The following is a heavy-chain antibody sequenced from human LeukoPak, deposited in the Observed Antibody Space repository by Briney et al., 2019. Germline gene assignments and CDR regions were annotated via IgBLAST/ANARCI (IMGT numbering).Heavy chain of an antibody. J-gene: IGHJ4*02. V-gene: IGHV3-21*06. Sequence: GGSLRLSCAASGFTFNSYSMNWVRQAPGEGLEWVSSISSSTKYIYYADSLKGRFTISRDNAKNPLYLQMNSLRAEDTAVYYCARNGDYDGRGFYYFFDYWGRGTLVTVSS. CDR2: ISSSTKYI. CDR1: GFTFNSYS. D-gene: IGHD3-22*01. CDR3: ARNGDYDGRGFYYFFDY.